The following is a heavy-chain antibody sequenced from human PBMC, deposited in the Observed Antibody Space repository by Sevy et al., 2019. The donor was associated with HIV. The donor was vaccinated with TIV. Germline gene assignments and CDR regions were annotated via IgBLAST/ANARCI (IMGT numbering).Heavy chain of an antibody. CDR1: GYTFTCYY. D-gene: IGHD2-2*01. CDR2: INPNSGGT. Sequence: ASVKVSCKASGYTFTCYYMHWVRQAPGQGLEWMGWINPNSGGTNYAQRFQGRVTMTRDTSISTAYMELSRLRSDDTAVYYCAREAVPAAIHYYYGMDVWGQGTTVTVSS. J-gene: IGHJ6*02. V-gene: IGHV1-2*02. CDR3: AREAVPAAIHYYYGMDV.